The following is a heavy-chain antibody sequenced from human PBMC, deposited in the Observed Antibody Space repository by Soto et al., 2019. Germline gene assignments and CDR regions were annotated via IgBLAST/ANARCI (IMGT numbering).Heavy chain of an antibody. D-gene: IGHD5-12*01. CDR2: ISPYNGNT. J-gene: IGHJ4*02. CDR3: ARDKLEIATIFDS. CDR1: GYTFTSHG. V-gene: IGHV1-18*01. Sequence: GAAVKVSCKASGYTFTSHGISWVRQAPGQGLEWMGWISPYNGNTDYAQKVQGRVTMTTDTSTSTAYMELRRLRSDDTAVYYCARDKLEIATIFDSWGQGALVPVSS.